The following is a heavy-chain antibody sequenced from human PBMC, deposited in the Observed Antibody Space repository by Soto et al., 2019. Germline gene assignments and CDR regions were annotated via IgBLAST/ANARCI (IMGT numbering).Heavy chain of an antibody. V-gene: IGHV1-18*01. CDR3: AGSSARRNDFDV. CDR2: ITPYNGNT. CDR1: NYPFAAFG. J-gene: IGHJ3*01. D-gene: IGHD6-6*01. Sequence: QVQLVQSGAEVKNPGASVKVSCQASNYPFAAFGISWVRQAPGQGLEWMGWITPYNGNTHYAEKFQDRVTMTADKSTTSAYMAGRRLTADDTTVYFCAGSSARRNDFDVWGQGTVVTVSS.